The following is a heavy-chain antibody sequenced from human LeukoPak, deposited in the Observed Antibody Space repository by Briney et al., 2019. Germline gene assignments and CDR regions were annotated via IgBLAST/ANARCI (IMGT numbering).Heavy chain of an antibody. CDR1: GGSISTYY. V-gene: IGHV4-59*01. Sequence: SETLYLTCTVSGGSISTYYWSRIRQPPGKGLEWIGYIYYSGSTNYNPSLKSRVTISVDTSKNQFSLKLSSVTAADTAVYYCARYTSHWGDFDYWGQGTLVTVSS. D-gene: IGHD6-13*01. CDR3: ARYTSHWGDFDY. J-gene: IGHJ4*02. CDR2: IYYSGST.